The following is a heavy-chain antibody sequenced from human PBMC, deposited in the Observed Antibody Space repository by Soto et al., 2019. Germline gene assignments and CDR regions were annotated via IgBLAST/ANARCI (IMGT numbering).Heavy chain of an antibody. Sequence: PGGSLRLSCAASGFPLDSYGMNCVRQSPGHELQWVSSISGRGAATYYADSGKGRFTFSRDNSKNTMFRKMNSLRAEDTAIYYWAKSMMAKTGANWLDPWGQGTLVTVSS. CDR1: GFPLDSYG. CDR3: AKSMMAKTGANWLDP. J-gene: IGHJ5*02. D-gene: IGHD3-22*01. V-gene: IGHV3-23*01. CDR2: ISGRGAAT.